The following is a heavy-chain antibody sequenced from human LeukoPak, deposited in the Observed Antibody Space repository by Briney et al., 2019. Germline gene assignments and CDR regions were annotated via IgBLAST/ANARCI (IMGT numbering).Heavy chain of an antibody. D-gene: IGHD1-26*01. J-gene: IGHJ4*02. V-gene: IGHV4-4*02. Sequence: SGTLSLTCAVSGASISSNWWNWVRQPPGKGLEWIGEIHHSGSANYNPSLKSRVTISLDTSENQFSLRLSSVTAADTAVYYCARRVGDKDYFDYWGQGTLVTVSS. CDR2: IHHSGSA. CDR3: ARRVGDKDYFDY. CDR1: GASISSNW.